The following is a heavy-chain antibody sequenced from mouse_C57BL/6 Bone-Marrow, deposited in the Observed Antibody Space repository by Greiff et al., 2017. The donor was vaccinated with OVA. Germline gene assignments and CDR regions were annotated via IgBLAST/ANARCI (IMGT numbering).Heavy chain of an antibody. CDR3: EGRAYYSHYYAMDY. CDR1: GYTFTSYG. V-gene: IGHV1-81*01. CDR2: IYPRSGNT. Sequence: QVQLQQSGAELARPGASVKLSCKASGYTFTSYGISWVKQRPGQGLEWIGEIYPRSGNTYYNEKFKGKATLTADKSSSTAYMELRSLTSEDSAVYFCEGRAYYSHYYAMDYWGQGTSVTVTA. J-gene: IGHJ4*01. D-gene: IGHD2-12*01.